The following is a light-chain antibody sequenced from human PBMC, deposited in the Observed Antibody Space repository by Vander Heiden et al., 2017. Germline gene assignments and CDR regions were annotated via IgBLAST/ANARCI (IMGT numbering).Light chain of an antibody. V-gene: IGLV1-40*01. CDR2: GNS. CDR1: SPNIGAGYD. Sequence: QSVLTQPPSVSGAPGQRVTIPCTGSSPNIGAGYDVHWYQQLPGTAPKLLIYGNSNRPSGVPDRFSGSKSGTSASLAITGLQAEDEADYYCQSYDSSLSGSNVVFGGGTKLTVL. CDR3: QSYDSSLSGSNVV. J-gene: IGLJ2*01.